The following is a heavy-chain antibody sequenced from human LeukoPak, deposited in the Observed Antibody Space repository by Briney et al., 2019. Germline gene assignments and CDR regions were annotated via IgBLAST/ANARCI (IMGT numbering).Heavy chain of an antibody. V-gene: IGHV7-4-1*02. D-gene: IGHD3-16*01. CDR2: INTNAGNP. CDR3: ARMPGGTKTNDDY. Sequence: ASVKVSCKASGYTFTTYAMTWVRQAPGQGLEWMGWINTNAGNPTYAQGFTGRFVFSLDTSVSTAYLQISSLKAEDTAVYYCARMPGGTKTNDDYWGQGTLVTVSS. CDR1: GYTFTTYA. J-gene: IGHJ4*02.